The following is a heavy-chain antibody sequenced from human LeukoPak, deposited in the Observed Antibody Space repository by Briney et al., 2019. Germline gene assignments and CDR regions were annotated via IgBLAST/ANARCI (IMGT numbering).Heavy chain of an antibody. CDR2: ISGSGGGT. CDR1: GFTFSSYA. CDR3: AKAAGDRGAYYYYGMDV. J-gene: IGHJ6*02. D-gene: IGHD2-21*02. V-gene: IGHV3-23*01. Sequence: GGSLRLSCAASGFTFSSYAVTWVRQGPGKGLEWVSAISGSGGGTYYADSVKGRFTISRDNSKNTMYLQMNSLGAEDTAVYYCAKAAGDRGAYYYYGMDVWGQGTTVTVSS.